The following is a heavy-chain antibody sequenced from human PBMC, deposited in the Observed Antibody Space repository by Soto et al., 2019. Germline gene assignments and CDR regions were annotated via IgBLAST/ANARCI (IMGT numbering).Heavy chain of an antibody. J-gene: IGHJ4*02. V-gene: IGHV3-23*01. CDR3: ATETDPRCCYGVDY. CDR2: IQGRDDTT. Sequence: EVQLLESGGGLVQPGGSLTLSCAASGFTFSTYAMGWVRQAPGKGLEWVSTIQGRDDTTFYAGSVRGRFPISRDNSKNTMSLQMNTLRGADTAVYYCATETDPRCCYGVDYWGQGALVTVSS. D-gene: IGHD2-2*01. CDR1: GFTFSTYA.